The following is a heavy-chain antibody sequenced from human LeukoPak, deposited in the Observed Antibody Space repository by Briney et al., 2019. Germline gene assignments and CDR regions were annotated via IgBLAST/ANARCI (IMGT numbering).Heavy chain of an antibody. Sequence: GGSLRLSCSASGFAFSNHAMSWVRQAPGKGLEWVSAISGSLGTTYYAPSVKGRFTISRDNSKRVVFLQMDSLRAEDTAVYYCVKDLKNYSERRSYWAWGQGTKVSVSS. V-gene: IGHV3-23*01. CDR2: ISGSLGTT. CDR1: GFAFSNHA. CDR3: VKDLKNYSERRSYWA. D-gene: IGHD1-7*01. J-gene: IGHJ3*01.